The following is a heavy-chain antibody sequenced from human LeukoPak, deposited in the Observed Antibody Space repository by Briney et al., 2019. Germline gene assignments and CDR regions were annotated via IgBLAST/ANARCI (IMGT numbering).Heavy chain of an antibody. V-gene: IGHV3-7*05. D-gene: IGHD3-3*01. J-gene: IGHJ4*02. CDR3: ARDGSETYYDFWSGYPPAGYYDY. CDR2: IKQDGSEK. CDR1: GFTFSSYW. Sequence: GGSLRLSCAAPGFTFSSYWMSWVRQAPGKGLEWVANIKQDGSEKYYVDSVKGRFTIYRDNAKNSLYLQMNSLRAEDTAVYYCARDGSETYYDFWSGYPPAGYYDYWGQGTLVTVSS.